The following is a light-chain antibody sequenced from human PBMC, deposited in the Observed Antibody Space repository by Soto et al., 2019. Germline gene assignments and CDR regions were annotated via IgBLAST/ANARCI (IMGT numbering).Light chain of an antibody. V-gene: IGKV3-20*01. Sequence: EIVLKQSPGTLSSSPGERATLSCRASQSIDNRYFAWYKHKPGQAPRLLIYATSSRATGIPDRFGGSGSGTDFTLTINRLEPEDFAVYYCQQYFASSWTFGQGTKVDIK. J-gene: IGKJ1*01. CDR1: QSIDNRY. CDR2: ATS. CDR3: QQYFASSWT.